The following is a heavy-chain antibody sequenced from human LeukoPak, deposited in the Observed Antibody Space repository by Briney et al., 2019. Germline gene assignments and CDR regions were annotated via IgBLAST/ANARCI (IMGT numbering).Heavy chain of an antibody. V-gene: IGHV4-38-2*01. J-gene: IGHJ4*02. CDR2: TYHSGTP. D-gene: IGHD4-23*01. CDR3: ARKYGSNAGYFDY. Sequence: SETLSLTCAVSGYSISSGYYWGWVRQSPGKGLEWIGNTYHSGTPHYNPSLKSRVTIPVDTSKNQFSLTLSSVTAADTALYYCARKYGSNAGYFDYWGQGALVTVSS. CDR1: GYSISSGYY.